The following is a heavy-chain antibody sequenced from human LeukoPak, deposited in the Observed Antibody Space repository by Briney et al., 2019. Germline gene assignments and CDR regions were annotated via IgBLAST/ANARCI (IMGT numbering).Heavy chain of an antibody. J-gene: IGHJ5*02. V-gene: IGHV6-1*01. CDR1: GDIVSSNTAA. CDR3: ARGDYGSGSTNWFDP. Sequence: SQTLSLTCAIFGDIVSSNTAAWNWIRQSPSRGLEWLGRTYYRSRWYNDYEASVKSRLTITADTSKNQFSLQLSSVTPEDTAVYYCARGDYGSGSTNWFDPWGQGTLVTVSS. CDR2: TYYRSRWYN. D-gene: IGHD3-10*01.